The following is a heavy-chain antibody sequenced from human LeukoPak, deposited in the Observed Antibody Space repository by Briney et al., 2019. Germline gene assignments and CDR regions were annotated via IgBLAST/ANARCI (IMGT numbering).Heavy chain of an antibody. CDR2: IIPIFGTA. CDR3: ARDRVGFGELLLYYFDY. Sequence: ASVKVSCKASGGTFSSYAISWVRQAPGQGLEWMGGIIPIFGTANYAQKFQGRVTITADESTSTAYMELSSLRSEDTAVYYCARDRVGFGELLLYYFDYWGQGTLVTVSS. V-gene: IGHV1-69*13. CDR1: GGTFSSYA. J-gene: IGHJ4*02. D-gene: IGHD3-10*01.